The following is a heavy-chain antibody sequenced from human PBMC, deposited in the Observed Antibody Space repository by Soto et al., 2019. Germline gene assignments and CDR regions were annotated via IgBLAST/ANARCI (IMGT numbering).Heavy chain of an antibody. CDR1: GFTFSSYA. CDR3: AKDRGIAGAATNNFEH. J-gene: IGHJ1*01. V-gene: IGHV3-23*01. CDR2: ISGSGGST. Sequence: GGSLRLSCAASGFTFSSYAMSWVRQAPGKGLEWVSAISGSGGSTYYADSVKGRFTISRDNSKNTLNLQMNSLRAEDTDVYSCAKDRGIAGAATNNFEHWGQGTLVTVSS. D-gene: IGHD6-13*01.